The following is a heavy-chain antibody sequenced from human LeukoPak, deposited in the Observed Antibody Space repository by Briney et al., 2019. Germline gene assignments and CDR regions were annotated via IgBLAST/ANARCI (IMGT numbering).Heavy chain of an antibody. CDR1: GYTFTSYA. J-gene: IGHJ3*02. CDR3: AGAGLETFCGGGSCYSEPNGFDI. V-gene: IGHV1-3*01. Sequence: ASVKVSCKASGYTFTSYAIHWVRQAPGQGLEWMGWINAGNDNTKYSQKFQGRVTITRDTSARTAYVDLSSLRSEDTAIYYCAGAGLETFCGGGSCYSEPNGFDIWGQGTMVTVS. D-gene: IGHD2-15*01. CDR2: INAGNDNT.